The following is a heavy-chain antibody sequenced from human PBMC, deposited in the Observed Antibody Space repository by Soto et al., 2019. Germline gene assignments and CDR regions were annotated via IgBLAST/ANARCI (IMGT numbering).Heavy chain of an antibody. D-gene: IGHD5-18*01. CDR2: IDGDGSTT. Sequence: EVQLVESGGDLVQPGGSLRLSCAAYGFTFTNYWIHWVRQAPGKGLVWVSRIDGDGSTTNYADSVKGRFTISRDNAKNTVYMQMNSLRAEDTALYYCARGIQYKYGMDVWGQGTTVTVSS. J-gene: IGHJ6*02. V-gene: IGHV3-74*01. CDR1: GFTFTNYW. CDR3: ARGIQYKYGMDV.